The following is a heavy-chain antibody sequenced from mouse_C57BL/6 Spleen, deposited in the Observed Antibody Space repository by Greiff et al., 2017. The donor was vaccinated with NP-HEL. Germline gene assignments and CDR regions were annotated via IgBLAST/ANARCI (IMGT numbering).Heavy chain of an antibody. D-gene: IGHD2-12*01. V-gene: IGHV1-26*01. CDR1: GYTFTDYY. CDR2: INPNNGGT. Sequence: VQLQQSRPELVKPGASVKISCKASGYTFTDYYMNWVKQSHGKSLEWIGDINPNNGGTSYNQKFKGKATLTVDKSSSTAYMELRSLTSEDSAVYYCARYSAGFAYWGQGTLVTVSA. J-gene: IGHJ3*01. CDR3: ARYSAGFAY.